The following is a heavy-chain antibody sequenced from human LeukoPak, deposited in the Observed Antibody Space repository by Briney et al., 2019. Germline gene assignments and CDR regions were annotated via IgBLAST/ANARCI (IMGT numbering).Heavy chain of an antibody. V-gene: IGHV3-23*01. CDR3: AKGSHYYDSSRENWFDP. J-gene: IGHJ5*02. CDR2: IGPDGGGI. D-gene: IGHD3-22*01. CDR1: GFSLTTYP. Sequence: GGSLRLSCSASGFSLTTYPMAWVRQAAGKGLEWVSVIGPDGGGIQYVDSVKGRFTISRDTSKNTLYLQMNSLRAEDTAVYYCAKGSHYYDSSRENWFDPWGQGTLVTVSS.